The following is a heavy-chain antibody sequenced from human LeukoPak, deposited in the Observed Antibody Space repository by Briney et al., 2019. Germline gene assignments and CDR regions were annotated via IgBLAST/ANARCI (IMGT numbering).Heavy chain of an antibody. Sequence: HGASVKVSCKASGYTFNGYYMHWVRQAPGQGLGWMGWINPNSGGTNYAQKLQGRVTMTTDTSTSTAYMELRSLRSDDTAVYYCARDLGYSYGYIYYYYYMDVWGKGTTVTVSS. CDR1: GYTFNGYY. J-gene: IGHJ6*03. CDR3: ARDLGYSYGYIYYYYYMDV. CDR2: INPNSGGT. V-gene: IGHV1-2*02. D-gene: IGHD5-18*01.